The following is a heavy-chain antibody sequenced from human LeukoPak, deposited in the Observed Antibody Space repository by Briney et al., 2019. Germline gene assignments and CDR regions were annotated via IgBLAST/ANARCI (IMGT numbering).Heavy chain of an antibody. CDR2: IYYSGST. D-gene: IGHD4-17*01. CDR3: ARRLAQYGDYERMDLDY. J-gene: IGHJ4*02. V-gene: IGHV4-39*07. CDR1: GGSISSSSYY. Sequence: SETLSLTCTVSGGSISSSSYYWGWIRQPPGKGLEWIGSIYYSGSTHYNPSLKSRVTISVDTSKNQFSLKLSSVTAADTAVYYCARRLAQYGDYERMDLDYWGQGTLVTVSS.